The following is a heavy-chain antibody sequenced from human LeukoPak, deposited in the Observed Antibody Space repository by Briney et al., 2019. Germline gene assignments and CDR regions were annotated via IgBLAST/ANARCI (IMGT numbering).Heavy chain of an antibody. CDR2: ISHDGRTK. Sequence: PGGSLRLSCVVSGFNFDNFAMHWVRQPLGKGLEWVAVISHDGRTKYYADSMKGRITISRDNSKNTLFLQMNNLRSEDTAVYFCARPSPPGDGYNPPDHWGQGTLDTVSS. J-gene: IGHJ4*02. V-gene: IGHV3-30*04. CDR3: ARPSPPGDGYNPPDH. CDR1: GFNFDNFA. D-gene: IGHD5-24*01.